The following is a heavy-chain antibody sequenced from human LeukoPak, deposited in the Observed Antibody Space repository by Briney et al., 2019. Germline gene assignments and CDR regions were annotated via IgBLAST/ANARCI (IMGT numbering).Heavy chain of an antibody. CDR2: IYYSGST. Sequence: SETLSLTCTVSGGSISSYYWSWIRQPPGKGLEWIGYIYYSGSTNYNPSLKSRVTMSVDTSKNQFSLKLSSVTAADTAVYYCARDFLYYYDSSGYYYFDYWGQGTLVTVSS. CDR1: GGSISSYY. V-gene: IGHV4-59*12. D-gene: IGHD3-22*01. CDR3: ARDFLYYYDSSGYYYFDY. J-gene: IGHJ4*02.